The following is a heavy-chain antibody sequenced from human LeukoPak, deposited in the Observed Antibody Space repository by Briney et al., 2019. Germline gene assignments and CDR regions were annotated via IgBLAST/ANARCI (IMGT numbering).Heavy chain of an antibody. CDR2: INHSGST. V-gene: IGHV4-34*01. Sequence: PSETLSLTCAVYGGSFSGYYWSWIRQPPGKGLEWIGEINHSGSTNYNPSLKSRVTISVDTSKNQFSLKLSSVTAADTAVYHCARGGATTGGYWGQGTLVTVSS. CDR1: GGSFSGYY. J-gene: IGHJ4*02. CDR3: ARGGATTGGY. D-gene: IGHD2-8*02.